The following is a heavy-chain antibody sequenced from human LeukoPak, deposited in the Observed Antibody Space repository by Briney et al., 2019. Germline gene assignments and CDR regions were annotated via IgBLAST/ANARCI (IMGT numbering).Heavy chain of an antibody. CDR3: ARGGIAAADDAFDI. CDR1: GGSFSGYY. D-gene: IGHD6-13*01. Sequence: PSETLSLTCAVYGGSFSGYYWSWIRQPPGKGLEWIGEINHSGGTNYNPSLKSRVTISVDTSKNQFSLKLSSVTAADTAVYYCARGGIAAADDAFDIWGQGTMVTVSS. V-gene: IGHV4-34*01. CDR2: INHSGGT. J-gene: IGHJ3*02.